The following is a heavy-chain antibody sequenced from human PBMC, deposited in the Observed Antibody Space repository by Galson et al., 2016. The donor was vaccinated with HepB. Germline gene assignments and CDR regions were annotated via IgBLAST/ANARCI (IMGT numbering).Heavy chain of an antibody. CDR3: ARDNEFGFGESDYYYSGMDV. J-gene: IGHJ6*02. V-gene: IGHV1-69*13. CDR2: IIPIFGTT. D-gene: IGHD3-10*01. Sequence: SVKVSCKASGGTFSTFNSYAISWVRQAPGQGLEWMGGIIPIFGTTNYAQKFQGRVTFTADGSTSTVYMELSSLRSEDTAVYYCARDNEFGFGESDYYYSGMDVWGQGTTVTVSS. CDR1: GGTFSTFNSYA.